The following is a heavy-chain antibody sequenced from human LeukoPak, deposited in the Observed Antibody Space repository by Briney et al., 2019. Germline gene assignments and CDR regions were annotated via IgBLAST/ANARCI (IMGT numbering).Heavy chain of an antibody. J-gene: IGHJ4*02. D-gene: IGHD3-22*01. CDR1: GYTFTGYY. CDR3: ARYYYDSSGFLDY. V-gene: IGHV1-2*02. Sequence: WASVKVSCKASGYTFTGYYMHWVRQAPGQGLEWMGWINPNSGGTNYAQKFQGRVTMTRDTSISTAYMELSRLRSDDTAVYYCARYYYDSSGFLDYWGQGTLVTVSS. CDR2: INPNSGGT.